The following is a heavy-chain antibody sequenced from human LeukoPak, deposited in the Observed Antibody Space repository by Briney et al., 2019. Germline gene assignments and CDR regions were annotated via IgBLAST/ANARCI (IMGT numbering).Heavy chain of an antibody. J-gene: IGHJ4*02. Sequence: SGPTLVNPTQTLTLTCTFSGFSLSTSGVGVGWIRQPPGKALEWLALIYWNDDKRYSPSLKSRLTITKDTSKNQVVLTMTNMDPVDTATYYCAHSFKDYDSSGYYLSYGYWGQGTLVTVSS. CDR2: IYWNDDK. CDR1: GFSLSTSGVG. CDR3: AHSFKDYDSSGYYLSYGY. V-gene: IGHV2-5*01. D-gene: IGHD3-22*01.